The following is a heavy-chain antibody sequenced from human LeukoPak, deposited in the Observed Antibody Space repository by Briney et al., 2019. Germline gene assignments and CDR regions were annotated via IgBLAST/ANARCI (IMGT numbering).Heavy chain of an antibody. Sequence: GGSLRLSCAASGFTFSSYAMHWVRQAPGKGLEWVAVISYDGSNKYYADSVKGRFTISRDNSKNTLYLQMNSLRAEDTAVYYCAKDSVPSPLRSILTGYPTDYWGQGTLVTVSS. D-gene: IGHD3-9*01. J-gene: IGHJ4*02. CDR2: ISYDGSNK. V-gene: IGHV3-30-3*01. CDR3: AKDSVPSPLRSILTGYPTDY. CDR1: GFTFSSYA.